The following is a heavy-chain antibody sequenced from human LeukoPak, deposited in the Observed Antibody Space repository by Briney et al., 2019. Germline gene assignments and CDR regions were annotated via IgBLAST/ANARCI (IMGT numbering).Heavy chain of an antibody. D-gene: IGHD6-19*01. V-gene: IGHV1-18*01. Sequence: ASVKLSRKASGSTFTSYGISWVRQAPGHRLEWMGWISAYNGNTNYAQKLQGRVTMTTDTSTSTAYMELRSLRSDDPAVAYCASGAGSGWYSDYYYYYYMDVWGKGTTVTVSS. CDR1: GSTFTSYG. J-gene: IGHJ6*03. CDR2: ISAYNGNT. CDR3: ASGAGSGWYSDYYYYYYMDV.